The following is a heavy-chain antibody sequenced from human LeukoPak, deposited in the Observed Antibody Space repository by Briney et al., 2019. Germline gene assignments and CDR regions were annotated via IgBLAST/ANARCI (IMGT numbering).Heavy chain of an antibody. J-gene: IGHJ5*02. Sequence: KPSETLSLTCTVSGGSISSYYWSWIRQPPGKGLEWFGYIYYSGSTNYNPSLKSRVTISVDTSKNQFSLKLSSVTAADTAVYYCAREKRYCSGGSCYQWFDPWGQGTLVTVSS. D-gene: IGHD2-15*01. V-gene: IGHV4-59*01. CDR3: AREKRYCSGGSCYQWFDP. CDR1: GGSISSYY. CDR2: IYYSGST.